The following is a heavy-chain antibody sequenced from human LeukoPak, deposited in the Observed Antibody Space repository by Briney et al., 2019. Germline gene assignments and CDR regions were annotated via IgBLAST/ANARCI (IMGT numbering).Heavy chain of an antibody. CDR1: GGSISSNSYY. CDR2: IYYSGST. Sequence: PSETLSLTCTVSGGSISSNSYYWGWIRQPPGKGLEWIGSIYYSGSTYYNPSLKSRVTMSVDTSKNQFSLKLSSVTAADTAVYYCARDPGTTPLDYYYYMDVWGKGTTVTVSS. CDR3: ARDPGTTPLDYYYYMDV. V-gene: IGHV4-39*02. J-gene: IGHJ6*03. D-gene: IGHD1-7*01.